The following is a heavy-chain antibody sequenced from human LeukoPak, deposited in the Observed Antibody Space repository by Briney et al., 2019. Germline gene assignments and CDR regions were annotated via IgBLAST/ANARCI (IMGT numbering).Heavy chain of an antibody. V-gene: IGHV4-61*01. CDR3: ARAGPGDSTYGDY. J-gene: IGHJ4*02. CDR1: GGSVSSGSYY. D-gene: IGHD2/OR15-2a*01. CDR2: IYYSGST. Sequence: PSETLSLTCTVSGGSVSSGSYYWSWLRQPPGKGLEWIGYIYYSGSTNYNPSLKSRVTISVDKSKNQFSLKLSSVTAADTAVYYCARAGPGDSTYGDYWGQGTLVTVSS.